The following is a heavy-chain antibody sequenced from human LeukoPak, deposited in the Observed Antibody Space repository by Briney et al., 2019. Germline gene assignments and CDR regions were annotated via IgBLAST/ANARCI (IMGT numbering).Heavy chain of an antibody. Sequence: QTGGSLSLSCAASGFTFSSYAMSWVRQAPGKGLEWVSAISGSGGSTYYADSVKGRFTISRDNSKNTLYLQMNSLRAEDTAVYYCAYSSSWYSDYWGQGTLVTVSS. CDR3: AYSSSWYSDY. CDR1: GFTFSSYA. D-gene: IGHD6-13*01. J-gene: IGHJ4*02. CDR2: ISGSGGST. V-gene: IGHV3-23*01.